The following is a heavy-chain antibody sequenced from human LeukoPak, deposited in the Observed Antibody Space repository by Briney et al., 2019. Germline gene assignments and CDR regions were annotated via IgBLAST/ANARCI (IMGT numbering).Heavy chain of an antibody. J-gene: IGHJ6*03. D-gene: IGHD2-2*01. V-gene: IGHV1-69*06. CDR1: GGTFSSYA. Sequence: GASVKVSCKASGGTFSSYAISWVRQAPGQGLEWMGGIIPIFGTANYAQKFQGRVTITADKSTSTAYMELSSLRSEDTAVYYRARAVVPAARELNYYYYYMDVWGKGTTVTVSS. CDR3: ARAVVPAARELNYYYYYMDV. CDR2: IIPIFGTA.